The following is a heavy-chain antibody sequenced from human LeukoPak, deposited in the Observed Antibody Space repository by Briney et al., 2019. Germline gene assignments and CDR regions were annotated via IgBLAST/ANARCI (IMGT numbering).Heavy chain of an antibody. J-gene: IGHJ4*02. V-gene: IGHV3-48*03. D-gene: IGHD4-17*01. CDR3: AKPPRGDYRYTFDY. CDR1: GFTFSSYE. Sequence: PGGSLRLSCAASGFTFSSYEMNWVRQAPGKGLEWVSYISSSGSTIYYADSVKGRFTISRDNSKNTLYLQMNSLRAEDTAIYYCAKPPRGDYRYTFDYWGQGTLVTVSS. CDR2: ISSSGSTI.